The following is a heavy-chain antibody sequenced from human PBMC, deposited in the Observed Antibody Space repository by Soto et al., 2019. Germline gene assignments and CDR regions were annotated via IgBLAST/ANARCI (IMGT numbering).Heavy chain of an antibody. CDR2: IYYSGST. V-gene: IGHV4-31*03. J-gene: IGHJ5*02. Sequence: QVQLQESGPGLVKPSQTLSLTCTVSGGSISSGGYYWSWIRQHPGKGLEWIGYIYYSGSTYYNPSLKSRVTISVDTAKNQFSLKLSSVTAADTAVYYCARLESLENWFDPWGQGTLVTVSS. CDR1: GGSISSGGYY. CDR3: ARLESLENWFDP.